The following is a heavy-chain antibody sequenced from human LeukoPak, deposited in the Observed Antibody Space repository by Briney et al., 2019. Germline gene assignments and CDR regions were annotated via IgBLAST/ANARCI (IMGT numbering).Heavy chain of an antibody. J-gene: IGHJ4*02. V-gene: IGHV3-74*01. D-gene: IGHD3-10*01. CDR3: VRDFGGSRDY. Sequence: GGSLRLSCAASGFTVSSYWMHWVRQAPGKGLVWVSRINEDGTTINYADSVKGRFTISSDNAKNTLYLQMDSLRAEDTAVYYCVRDFGGSRDYWGQGTLVIVSS. CDR1: GFTVSSYW. CDR2: INEDGTTI.